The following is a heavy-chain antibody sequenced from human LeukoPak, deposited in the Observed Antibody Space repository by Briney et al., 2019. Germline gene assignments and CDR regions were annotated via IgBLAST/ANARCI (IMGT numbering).Heavy chain of an antibody. CDR2: ISHDGSSK. CDR1: GFTFSTYA. D-gene: IGHD1-26*01. J-gene: IGHJ5*02. Sequence: PGRSLRLSCAASGFTFSTYAIHWVRQAPGKGLEWVAVISHDGSSKYFGDTVKGRVTISRDNSKNTLYLQMNSLRADDTAIYYCARGGVVLPANMPSYFDPWGQGTLVTVST. CDR3: ARGGVVLPANMPSYFDP. V-gene: IGHV3-30*04.